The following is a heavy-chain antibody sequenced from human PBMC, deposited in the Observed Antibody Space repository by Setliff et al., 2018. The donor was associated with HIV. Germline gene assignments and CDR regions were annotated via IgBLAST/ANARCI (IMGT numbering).Heavy chain of an antibody. J-gene: IGHJ5*02. Sequence: GGSLRLSCAASGFAFSTYAMSWVRQAPGKGLEWVSAISDSGGGTYYADSVKGRFTVSRDNSKYTLYLQMNSLRVEDTAVYYCAKDKGSSGWSAWGQGTLVT. CDR3: AKDKGSSGWSA. CDR2: ISDSGGGT. CDR1: GFAFSTYA. D-gene: IGHD6-19*01. V-gene: IGHV3-23*01.